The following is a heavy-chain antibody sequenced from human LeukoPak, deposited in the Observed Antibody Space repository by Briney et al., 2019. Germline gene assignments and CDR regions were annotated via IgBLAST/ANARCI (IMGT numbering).Heavy chain of an antibody. V-gene: IGHV3-30*02. D-gene: IGHD4-23*01. J-gene: IGHJ4*02. Sequence: AGGSLRLSCAASGFTFSSYGMHWVHQAPGKGLEWVAFIRYDGSNKYYADSVKGRFTISRDNSKDTLYLQMNSLRAEDTAVYYCAKAVGTCFDYWGQGTLVTVSS. CDR3: AKAVGTCFDY. CDR1: GFTFSSYG. CDR2: IRYDGSNK.